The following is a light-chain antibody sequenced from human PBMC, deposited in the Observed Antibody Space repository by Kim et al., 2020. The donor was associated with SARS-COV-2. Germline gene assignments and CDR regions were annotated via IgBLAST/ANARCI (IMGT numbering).Light chain of an antibody. Sequence: EIVLTQSPATLSLSPGERATLSCRASQSVSSYLAWYQQKPGQAPRLLIYDASNGATGIPARFSGSGSGTDFTLTISSLEPEDFAVYYCQQRSSWPLTFGGGTKLEI. CDR3: QQRSSWPLT. V-gene: IGKV3-11*01. CDR1: QSVSSY. CDR2: DAS. J-gene: IGKJ4*01.